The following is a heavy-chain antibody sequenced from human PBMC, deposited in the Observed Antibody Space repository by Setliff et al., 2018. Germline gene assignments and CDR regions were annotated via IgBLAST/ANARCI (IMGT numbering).Heavy chain of an antibody. D-gene: IGHD2-15*01. CDR3: AISTLSICSGGTCPNAFDV. Sequence: ASVKVSCKGSGYILSSYGISWVRQAPGQGLEWMGWISSYNDITNYAQSFQGRVTMTRDMSTSAAYMELRSLGSDDTAVHYCAISTLSICSGGTCPNAFDVWGQGTLVTVSS. CDR1: GYILSSYG. CDR2: ISSYNDIT. V-gene: IGHV1-18*01. J-gene: IGHJ3*01.